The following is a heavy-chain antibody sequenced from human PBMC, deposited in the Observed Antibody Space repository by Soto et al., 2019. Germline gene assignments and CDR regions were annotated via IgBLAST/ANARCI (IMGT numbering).Heavy chain of an antibody. Sequence: QITLKESGPTLVKPTQTLKLTCTFSGFSLTTRGVGVGWIRQPPGKALEWLALIYWDDDKRYSPSLKSRLTITKDTSKNQVVLTLTNMDPVDTATYYCAHVPGSGQLLYSYYYYMDVWGKGATVAVS. CDR2: IYWDDDK. V-gene: IGHV2-5*02. D-gene: IGHD3-10*01. CDR1: GFSLTTRGVG. J-gene: IGHJ6*03. CDR3: AHVPGSGQLLYSYYYYMDV.